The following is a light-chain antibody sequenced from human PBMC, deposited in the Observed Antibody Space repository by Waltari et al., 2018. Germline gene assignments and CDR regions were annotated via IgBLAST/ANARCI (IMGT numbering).Light chain of an antibody. CDR1: QSVSSN. Sequence: EIVMTQSPATLSVSPVERATLSCRASQSVSSNLAWYQQKPGQAPRLLIYGASTRATGIPARFSGSGSGTEFTLTISSLQSEDFAVYYCQQYNNWPPGRTFGQGTKVEIK. V-gene: IGKV3-15*01. CDR3: QQYNNWPPGRT. J-gene: IGKJ1*01. CDR2: GAS.